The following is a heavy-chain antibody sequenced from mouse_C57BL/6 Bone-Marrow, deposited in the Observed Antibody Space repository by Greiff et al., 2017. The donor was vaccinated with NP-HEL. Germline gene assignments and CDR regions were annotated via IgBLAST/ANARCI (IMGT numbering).Heavy chain of an antibody. CDR3: TRGPRDWFAY. CDR1: GFTFSSYA. Sequence: AASGFTFSSYAMSWVRQTPEKRLEWVAYISSGGDYIYYADTVKGRFTISRDNARNTLYLQMSSLKSEDTALYYCTRGPRDWFAYWGQGTLVTVSA. J-gene: IGHJ3*01. CDR2: ISSGGDYI. V-gene: IGHV5-9-1*02.